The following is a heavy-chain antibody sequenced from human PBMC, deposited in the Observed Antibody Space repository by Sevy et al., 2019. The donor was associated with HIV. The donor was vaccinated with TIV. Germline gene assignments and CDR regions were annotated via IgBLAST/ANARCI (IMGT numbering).Heavy chain of an antibody. V-gene: IGHV3-23*01. CDR2: ISGSGTST. CDR3: GKVSIFGVGGFYDY. Sequence: GGSLRLSCAASGFSFSTYAMPWVRQAPGKGLEWVSGISGSGTSTYYTDSVKGRFTISRDNSKNTVYLQMNNLRAEDTAVYYRGKVSIFGVGGFYDYWGQGTLVTVSS. J-gene: IGHJ4*02. CDR1: GFSFSTYA. D-gene: IGHD3-3*01.